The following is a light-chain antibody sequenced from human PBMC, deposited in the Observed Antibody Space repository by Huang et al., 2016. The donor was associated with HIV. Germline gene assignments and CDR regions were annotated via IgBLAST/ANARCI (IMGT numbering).Light chain of an antibody. V-gene: IGKV3-20*01. CDR2: GAS. Sequence: EIVLTQSPGTLSLSPGERAPLSCRSSPSVSGRYLAWYQQKPGQAPRLLIYGASSRATGIPDRFSGSGSGTDFTLTISRLEPVDFAVYYCQQYCSSPTTFGGGTKVEIK. J-gene: IGKJ4*01. CDR1: PSVSGRY. CDR3: QQYCSSPTT.